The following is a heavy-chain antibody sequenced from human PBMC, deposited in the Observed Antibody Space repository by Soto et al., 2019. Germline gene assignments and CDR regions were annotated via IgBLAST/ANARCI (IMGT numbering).Heavy chain of an antibody. Sequence: SQTLSLTCTVAGGSISSSSYYWGWIRQPPGKGLEWIGNVYYGGSTYYNPSLKSRVTISVETSKSQFSLKLSSVTAADTAVYYCAGGDYYHSSGYYFYYSTMDVWGQGTTVTVSS. CDR3: AGGDYYHSSGYYFYYSTMDV. V-gene: IGHV4-39*01. CDR2: VYYGGST. D-gene: IGHD3-22*01. J-gene: IGHJ6*02. CDR1: GGSISSSSYY.